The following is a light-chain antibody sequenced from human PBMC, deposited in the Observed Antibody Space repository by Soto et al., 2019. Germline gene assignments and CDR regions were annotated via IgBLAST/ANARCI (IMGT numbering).Light chain of an antibody. CDR1: SSNIGSKY. V-gene: IGLV1-47*02. Sequence: QSVLTQPPSASGTPGQRVTISCSGHSSNIGSKYVYWYQQLPGTAPKLLIYSYNQRPSGVPDRFSGSKSGTSASLAISGLRSEDVADYYCAAWDDSLSGYVFGTGTKVTVL. J-gene: IGLJ1*01. CDR2: SYN. CDR3: AAWDDSLSGYV.